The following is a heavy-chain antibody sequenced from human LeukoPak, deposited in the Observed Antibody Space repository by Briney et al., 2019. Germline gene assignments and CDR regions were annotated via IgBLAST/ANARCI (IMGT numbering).Heavy chain of an antibody. CDR1: GYRFTDYF. CDR2: INPNNGGT. Sequence: GASVKVSCKASGYRFTDYFVHWVRQAPGQGLEWMGWINPNNGGTNYAQKFYGRVTMTTVTSTTTAYMELNRLTSDDTAAYYCARELGFCSSSGCPLYYYWGQGTLVTVSS. CDR3: ARELGFCSSSGCPLYYY. V-gene: IGHV1-2*02. D-gene: IGHD2-2*01. J-gene: IGHJ4*01.